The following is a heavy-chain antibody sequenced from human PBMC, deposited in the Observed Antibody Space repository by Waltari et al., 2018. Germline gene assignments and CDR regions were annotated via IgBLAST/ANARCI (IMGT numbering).Heavy chain of an antibody. CDR3: ARDVRDIVVVVAANHFDY. CDR2: FNPNRGGT. CDR1: GYTFTGYY. Sequence: QVQLVQSGAEVKKPGASVKVSCKASGYTFTGYYMHWVRQAPGQGLEWMRWFNPNRGGTNSAQKFQGRVTMTRDTSIITADMELSRLRSDDTALYYCARDVRDIVVVVAANHFDYWGQGTLVTVSS. V-gene: IGHV1-2*02. J-gene: IGHJ4*02. D-gene: IGHD2-15*01.